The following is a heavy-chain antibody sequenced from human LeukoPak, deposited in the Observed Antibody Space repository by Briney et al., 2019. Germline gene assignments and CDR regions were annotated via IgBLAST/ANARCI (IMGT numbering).Heavy chain of an antibody. CDR3: ARGLLGADFDY. Sequence: SQTLSLTCTVSGGSISSGDFYWSWIRQPPGKGLEWIGYNYHSGSTYYNPSLKSRVTISVDRSKNQFSLRLSSVSAADTAVYYCARGLLGADFDYWGQGTLVTVSS. V-gene: IGHV4-30-2*01. CDR1: GGSISSGDFY. CDR2: NYHSGST. D-gene: IGHD1-26*01. J-gene: IGHJ4*02.